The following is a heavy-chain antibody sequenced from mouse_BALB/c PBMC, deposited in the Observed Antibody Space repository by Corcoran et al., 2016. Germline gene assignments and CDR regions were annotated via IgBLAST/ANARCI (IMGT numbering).Heavy chain of an antibody. V-gene: IGHV8-12*01. CDR2: LYWDDDK. CDR1: GISLSTSGMG. Sequence: QVTLKESAPGILQPSQTLSLTCSFSGISLSTSGMGVSWIRQPSGRGLEWLAHLYWDDDKRYNPSLKSRLTISKDTSSNQVFLKITSVDTADTATYYCARSSGTGTNYYIDYWGQGPTLPVSS. CDR3: ARSSGTGTNYYIDY. J-gene: IGHJ2*01. D-gene: IGHD4-1*01.